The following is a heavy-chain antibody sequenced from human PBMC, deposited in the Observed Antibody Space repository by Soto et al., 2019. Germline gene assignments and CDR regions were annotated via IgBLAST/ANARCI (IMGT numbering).Heavy chain of an antibody. J-gene: IGHJ6*02. D-gene: IGHD3-22*01. Sequence: SVKVSCKASGGTFSNYAISWVRQAPGQGLEWMGGIIPIFGTANYAQKFQGRVTITADESTSTAYMELSSLRSEDTAVYYCALRITMIVVYYGMDVWGQGTTVTVSS. V-gene: IGHV1-69*13. CDR3: ALRITMIVVYYGMDV. CDR2: IIPIFGTA. CDR1: GGTFSNYA.